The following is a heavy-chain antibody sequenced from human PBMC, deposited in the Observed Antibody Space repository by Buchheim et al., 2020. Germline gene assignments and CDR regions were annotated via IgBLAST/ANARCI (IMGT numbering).Heavy chain of an antibody. D-gene: IGHD2-2*01. V-gene: IGHV1-69*12. CDR3: ASSVLVPAAPYYYYGMDV. CDR1: GGTFRSYA. J-gene: IGHJ6*02. CDR2: IIPIFGTA. Sequence: QVQLVQSGAEVKKPGSSVKVSCKASGGTFRSYAISWVRQAPGQGLEWMGGIIPIFGTANYAQKFQGRVTITADESTSTAYMELSSLRSENTAVYYCASSVLVPAAPYYYYGMDVWGQGTT.